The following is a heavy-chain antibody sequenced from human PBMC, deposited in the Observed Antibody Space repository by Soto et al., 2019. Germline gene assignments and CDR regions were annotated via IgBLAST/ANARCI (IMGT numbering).Heavy chain of an antibody. Sequence: GGSLRLSCAAPGFTFSSYAMSWVRQAPGKGLEWVATISGYGDNTYYADSVKGRFTISRDNSKNTLYLQMNSLRAEDTAVYYCARYSGWSHYYGMDVWGQGTTVTVSS. CDR2: ISGYGDNT. J-gene: IGHJ6*02. V-gene: IGHV3-23*01. CDR1: GFTFSSYA. D-gene: IGHD6-19*01. CDR3: ARYSGWSHYYGMDV.